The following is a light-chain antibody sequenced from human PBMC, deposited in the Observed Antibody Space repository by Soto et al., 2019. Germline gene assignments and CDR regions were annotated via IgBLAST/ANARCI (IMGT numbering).Light chain of an antibody. V-gene: IGKV1D-12*01. CDR1: QDISRW. J-gene: IGKJ5*01. Sequence: DVQMTQSPSSVSASVGDRVTITCRASQDISRWLAWYQQKPGQAPKFLIYAASNLQSGDPSRFSGSGSGTDFALTISSLQPEDFATYYCQQDNNFPVTFGKGTRLEMK. CDR3: QQDNNFPVT. CDR2: AAS.